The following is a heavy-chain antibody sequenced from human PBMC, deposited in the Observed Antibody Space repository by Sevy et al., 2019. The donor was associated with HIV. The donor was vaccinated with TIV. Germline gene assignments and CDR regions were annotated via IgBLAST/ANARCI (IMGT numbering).Heavy chain of an antibody. J-gene: IGHJ4*02. CDR1: AFTFSIYV. CDR2: SSGRGDST. D-gene: IGHD1-26*01. Sequence: GGSLRLSCAASAFTFSIYVMNWVRQPPGKGLEWVAASSGRGDSTYYADSVKGRFTISRDNSKNTVFLQMNRLRPEDTAIYYCAKDSGGSYPWYFDYWGQGTLVTVSS. V-gene: IGHV3-23*01. CDR3: AKDSGGSYPWYFDY.